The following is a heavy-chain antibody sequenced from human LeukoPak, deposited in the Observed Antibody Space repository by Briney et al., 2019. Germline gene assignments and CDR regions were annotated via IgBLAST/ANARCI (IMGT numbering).Heavy chain of an antibody. D-gene: IGHD1-1*01. CDR2: IYTSGST. CDR3: ARKSPGGYYYYMDV. V-gene: IGHV4-61*02. J-gene: IGHJ6*03. Sequence: SETLSLTCTVSGNSLSSGEYYWSWIRQPAGKGLEWIGRIYTSGSTNYNPSLKSRVTISGDTSKNQFSLKLSSVTAADTAVYYCARKSPGGYYYYMDVWGKGTTVTISS. CDR1: GNSLSSGEYY.